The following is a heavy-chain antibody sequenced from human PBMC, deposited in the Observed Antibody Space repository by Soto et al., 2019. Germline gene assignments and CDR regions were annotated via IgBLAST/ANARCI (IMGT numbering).Heavy chain of an antibody. V-gene: IGHV1-69*02. CDR1: GGTFSSYT. CDR3: ATADCSSTSCYAKTFDY. J-gene: IGHJ4*02. CDR2: IIPILGIA. D-gene: IGHD2-2*01. Sequence: QVQLVQSGAEVKKPGSSVKVSCKASGGTFSSYTISWVRQAPGQGLEWMGRIIPILGIANYAQKFQGRVTITADKSTSTAYMELSSPRSEDTAVYYCATADCSSTSCYAKTFDYWGQGTLVTVSS.